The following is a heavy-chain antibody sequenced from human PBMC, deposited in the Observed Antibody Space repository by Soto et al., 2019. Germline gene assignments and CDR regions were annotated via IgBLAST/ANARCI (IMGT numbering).Heavy chain of an antibody. Sequence: PGESLKISCAASGFTFSSYAMSWVRQAPGKGLEWVSAISGSGGSTYYADSVKGRFTISRDNSKNTLYLQMNSLRAEDTAVYYCVRDTYFSDSTGYTRCFDYWGQGTRVTVSS. CDR3: VRDTYFSDSTGYTRCFDY. CDR1: GFTFSSYA. D-gene: IGHD3-22*01. V-gene: IGHV3-23*01. CDR2: ISGSGGST. J-gene: IGHJ4*02.